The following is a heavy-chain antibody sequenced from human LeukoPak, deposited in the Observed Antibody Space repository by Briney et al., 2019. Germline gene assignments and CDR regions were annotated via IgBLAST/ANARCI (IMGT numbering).Heavy chain of an antibody. D-gene: IGHD2-2*01. CDR2: IKSKTDGGTT. Sequence: PGGSLRLSCAASGFTFSSYAMSWVRQAPGKGLEWVGRIKSKTDGGTTDYAAPVKGRFTISRDDSKNTLYLQMNSLKTEDTAVYYCTTDHQGEHCSSTSCYPFDYWGQGTLVTVSS. CDR1: GFTFSSYA. J-gene: IGHJ4*02. V-gene: IGHV3-15*01. CDR3: TTDHQGEHCSSTSCYPFDY.